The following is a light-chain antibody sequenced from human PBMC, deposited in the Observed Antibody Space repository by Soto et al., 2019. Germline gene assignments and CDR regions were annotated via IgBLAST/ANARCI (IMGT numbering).Light chain of an antibody. CDR3: CSCARGSTSV. Sequence: QSALTQPASVSGSPGQSITISCTGTSSNIGTYNLVSWYQQHPGKAPKLMIYEGSKRPSGVSNRFSGSRSGNTASLTISGLQAEDEADYYCCSCARGSTSVFGGGTKLTVL. CDR2: EGS. J-gene: IGLJ3*02. CDR1: SSNIGTYNL. V-gene: IGLV2-23*01.